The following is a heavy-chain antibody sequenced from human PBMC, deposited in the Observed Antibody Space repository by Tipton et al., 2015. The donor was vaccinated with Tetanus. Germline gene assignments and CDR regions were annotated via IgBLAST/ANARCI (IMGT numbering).Heavy chain of an antibody. V-gene: IGHV4-39*01. CDR3: ARHSLKLGMWAFDI. J-gene: IGHJ3*02. CDR2: LYYSGTT. CDR1: GGSISTTSDY. D-gene: IGHD7-27*01. Sequence: LRLSCTVSGGSISTTSDYWGWIRQPPGKGLEWIGSLYYSGTTYYNPSLKSRVTISVDTSKHHFSLRLSSVTAADTAVYYCARHSLKLGMWAFDIWGRGTLVTVSS.